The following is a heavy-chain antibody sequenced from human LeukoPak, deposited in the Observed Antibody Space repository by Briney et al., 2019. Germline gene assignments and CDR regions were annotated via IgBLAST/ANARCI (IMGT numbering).Heavy chain of an antibody. CDR3: AKDRRGSGYYTGAFDI. CDR1: GFTFSSYA. J-gene: IGHJ3*02. D-gene: IGHD3-3*01. CDR2: INGGGGST. V-gene: IGHV3-23*01. Sequence: GGSLRLSCAASGFTFSSYAMSWVRQAPGKGLEWVSAINGGGGSTYYADSVKGRFTISRDNSKNTLYLQMNSLRAEDTAVYYCAKDRRGSGYYTGAFDIWGQGTMVTVSS.